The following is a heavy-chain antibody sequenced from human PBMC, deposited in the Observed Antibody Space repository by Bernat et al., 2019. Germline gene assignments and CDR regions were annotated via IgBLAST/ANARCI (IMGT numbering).Heavy chain of an antibody. V-gene: IGHV1-18*01. J-gene: IGHJ4*02. CDR3: AGGGYCSGGSCWGGRAPLDY. D-gene: IGHD2-15*01. CDR1: GYTFTSYG. Sequence: QVQLVQSGAEVKKPGASVKVSCKASGYTFTSYGISWVRQAPGQGLEWMGWISAYNGNTNYAQKLQGRVTMTTDTSTSTAYMELRSLRSDDTAVYYSAGGGYCSGGSCWGGRAPLDYWGQGTLVTVSS. CDR2: ISAYNGNT.